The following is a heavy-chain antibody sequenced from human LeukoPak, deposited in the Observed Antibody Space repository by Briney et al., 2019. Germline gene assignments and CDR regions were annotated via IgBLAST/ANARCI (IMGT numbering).Heavy chain of an antibody. D-gene: IGHD5-18*01. J-gene: IGHJ3*02. CDR2: ISYDGGKK. CDR3: AKGKQQWWTFDALDI. CDR1: GFTFSTYG. Sequence: PGRSLRLSCAASGFTFSTYGMHCVRQAPGKELEWVALISYDGGKKYYADSVKDRFTISRDNSKNTLYLQINSLIPDDTAVYYCAKGKQQWWTFDALDIWGQGTTVTVS. V-gene: IGHV3-30*18.